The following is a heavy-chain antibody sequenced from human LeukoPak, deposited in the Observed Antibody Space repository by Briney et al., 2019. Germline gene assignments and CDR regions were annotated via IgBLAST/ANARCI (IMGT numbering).Heavy chain of an antibody. V-gene: IGHV1-18*01. Sequence: ASVKVSCKASGCTFTSYSISWVRQAPGQGLEWMGWIIAYNGNTNYAQKLQGRVTITTDTSTSTAYMELRSLRSDDTAVYYCARGDTSLISTGWYYFDYWGQGTLVTVSS. CDR3: ARGDTSLISTGWYYFDY. D-gene: IGHD6-19*01. CDR2: IIAYNGNT. CDR1: GCTFTSYS. J-gene: IGHJ4*02.